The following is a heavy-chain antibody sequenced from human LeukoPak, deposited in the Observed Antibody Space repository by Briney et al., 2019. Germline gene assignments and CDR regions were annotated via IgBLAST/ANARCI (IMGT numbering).Heavy chain of an antibody. Sequence: AASVKVSCKASGYTFTGYYMHWVRQAPGQGLEWMGWINPNSGGTNYAQKFQGRVTMTRDTSISTAYMELSRLRSDDTAVYYCARVEGELGSYYYYYYGMDVWGQGTTVTVSS. CDR1: GYTFTGYY. CDR2: INPNSGGT. J-gene: IGHJ6*02. CDR3: ARVEGELGSYYYYYYGMDV. V-gene: IGHV1-2*02. D-gene: IGHD1-7*01.